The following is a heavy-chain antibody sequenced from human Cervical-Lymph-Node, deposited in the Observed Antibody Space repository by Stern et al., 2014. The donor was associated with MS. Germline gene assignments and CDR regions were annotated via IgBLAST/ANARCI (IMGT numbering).Heavy chain of an antibody. CDR3: ARQRYFDY. V-gene: IGHV5-51*01. CDR1: GYTFTSYW. CDR2: IIPGGSDI. Sequence: EVQLEESGPEVKRPGESLKISCQASGYTFTSYWIGWVRQMPGKGLEWIAIIIPGGSDIRYSPSFQGQVTISADKSSSTAYLQWNNLKASDTAIYYCARQRYFDYWGQGTLVTVSS. J-gene: IGHJ4*02.